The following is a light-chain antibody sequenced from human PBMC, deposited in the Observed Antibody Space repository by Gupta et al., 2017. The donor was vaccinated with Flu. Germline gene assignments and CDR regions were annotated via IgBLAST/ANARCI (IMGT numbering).Light chain of an antibody. V-gene: IGLV2-14*01. CDR2: EVS. CDR3: SSYTRSSAVV. J-gene: IGLJ2*01. CDR1: SSDVGGYNY. Sequence: QSALTQPASVSGSPGQSITISCTGTSSDVGGYNYVSWYQQHPGKAPKLMMYEVSNRPSGVSNRFAGSKSGNTASLTISGLQAEDEAYYYCSSYTRSSAVVFGGGTKLTVL.